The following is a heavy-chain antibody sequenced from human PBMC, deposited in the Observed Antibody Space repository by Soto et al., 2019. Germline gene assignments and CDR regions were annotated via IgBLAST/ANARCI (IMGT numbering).Heavy chain of an antibody. CDR1: GYTFTSYG. D-gene: IGHD3-3*01. Sequence: GASVKVSCKASGYTFTSYGISWVRQAPGQGLEWMGWISAYNGNTNYAQKFQGRVTITADESTSTAYMELSSLRSEDTAVYYCARKGSTYYDFWSGYHNWFDPWGQGTLVTVSS. J-gene: IGHJ5*02. V-gene: IGHV1-18*01. CDR3: ARKGSTYYDFWSGYHNWFDP. CDR2: ISAYNGNT.